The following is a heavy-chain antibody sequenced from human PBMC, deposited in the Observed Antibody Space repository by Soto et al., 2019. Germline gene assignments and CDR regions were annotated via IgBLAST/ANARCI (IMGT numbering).Heavy chain of an antibody. CDR1: GGSISSSSYY. Sequence: QLQLQESGPGLVKPSETLSLTCTVSGGSISSSSYYWGWIRQPPGKGLEWIGSIYYSGSTYYNPSLKSRVTISVDTSKNQFSLKLSSVTAADTAVYYCARSFLHYDILTRGWYFDYWGQGTLVTVSS. D-gene: IGHD3-9*01. J-gene: IGHJ4*02. CDR2: IYYSGST. CDR3: ARSFLHYDILTRGWYFDY. V-gene: IGHV4-39*01.